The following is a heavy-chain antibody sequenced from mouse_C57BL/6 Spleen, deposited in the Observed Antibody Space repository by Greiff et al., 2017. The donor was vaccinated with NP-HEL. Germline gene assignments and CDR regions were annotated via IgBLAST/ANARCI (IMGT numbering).Heavy chain of an antibody. V-gene: IGHV5-9*01. D-gene: IGHD2-4*01. J-gene: IGHJ3*01. CDR1: GFTFSSYT. CDR2: ISGGGGNT. CDR3: ARQYDYDGRAWFAY. Sequence: EVKLVESGGGLVKPGGSLKLSCAASGFTFSSYTMSWVRQTPEKRLEWVATISGGGGNTYYPDSVKGRFTISRDNAKNTLYLQMSSLRSEDTALYYCARQYDYDGRAWFAYWGQGTLVTVSA.